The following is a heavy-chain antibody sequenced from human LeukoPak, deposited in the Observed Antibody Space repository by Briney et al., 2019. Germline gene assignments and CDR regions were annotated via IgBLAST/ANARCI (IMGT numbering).Heavy chain of an antibody. J-gene: IGHJ4*02. Sequence: GRSLRLSCAASGFTFDDYAMHWVRQAPGKGLEWVSGISWNSGSIGYADSVKGRLTISRDNAKNSLYLQMNSLRAEDTALYYCAKGVCGGNSGYFDYWGQGTLVTVSS. D-gene: IGHD3-10*01. CDR1: GFTFDDYA. CDR3: AKGVCGGNSGYFDY. CDR2: ISWNSGSI. V-gene: IGHV3-9*01.